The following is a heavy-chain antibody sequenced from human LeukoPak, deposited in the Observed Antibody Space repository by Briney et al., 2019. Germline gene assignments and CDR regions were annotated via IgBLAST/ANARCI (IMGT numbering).Heavy chain of an antibody. CDR1: GFIFGNYA. V-gene: IGHV3-43*02. CDR3: ARESETSGWYDY. Sequence: GGSLRLSCAAPGFIFGNYAIHWVRQAPGKGLEWVSLISGDGSSTFYADSVKGRFTISRDNSKNSLSLQMSSLRSEDTALYYCARESETSGWYDYWGQGTLVTVSS. D-gene: IGHD6-19*01. CDR2: ISGDGSST. J-gene: IGHJ4*02.